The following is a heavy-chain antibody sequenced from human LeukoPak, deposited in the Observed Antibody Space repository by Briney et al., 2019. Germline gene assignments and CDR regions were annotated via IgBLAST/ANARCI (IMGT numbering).Heavy chain of an antibody. CDR3: ARGGSKWEQPLDF. J-gene: IGHJ4*02. CDR1: GFTFSSYW. V-gene: IGHV3-7*01. Sequence: GGSLRLSCAASGFTFSSYWMSWVRQAPGKGLEWVANIKQDGSEKYYVDSVKGRFTISRDNAKNSLYLQMNSLRAEDTAVYYCARGGSKWEQPLDFWGQGTLVTVSS. CDR2: IKQDGSEK. D-gene: IGHD1-26*01.